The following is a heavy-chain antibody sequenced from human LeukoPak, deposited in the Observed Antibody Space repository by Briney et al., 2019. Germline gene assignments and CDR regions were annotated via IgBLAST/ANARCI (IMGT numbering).Heavy chain of an antibody. Sequence: SETLSLTCVVSGGSLISTDHHWGWIRQTPGKGLEWIGSMSHSGTTYYNPSLMSRVTMSVDTSKNYFSLQLSSVTAADTAVYYCARSFRVRGGIAAAEPSHWFDPWGQGTLVTVSS. CDR3: ARSFRVRGGIAAAEPSHWFDP. J-gene: IGHJ5*02. CDR1: GGSLISTDHH. V-gene: IGHV4-39*07. CDR2: MSHSGTT. D-gene: IGHD6-13*01.